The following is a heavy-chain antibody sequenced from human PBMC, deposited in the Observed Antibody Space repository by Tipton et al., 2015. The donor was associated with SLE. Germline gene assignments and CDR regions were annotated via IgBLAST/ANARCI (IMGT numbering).Heavy chain of an antibody. V-gene: IGHV1-69*01. J-gene: IGHJ5*02. CDR1: GGILRDYA. CDR3: AAAGVT. D-gene: IGHD6-25*01. Sequence: QVQLVQSGPEVKRPGSSVKVSCKASGGILRDYAISWVRQAPGQGLEWMGGIVPFLGRPNYAQKFQGRVTISADESSTTVYMELSSLRSDDTAVYYCAAAGVTWGQGTLVTVSS. CDR2: IVPFLGRP.